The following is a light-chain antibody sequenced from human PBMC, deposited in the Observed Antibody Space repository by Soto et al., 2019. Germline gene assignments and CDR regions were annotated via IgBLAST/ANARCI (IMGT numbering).Light chain of an antibody. CDR3: SSYTSRSIVV. CDR1: SGDVGAYNY. J-gene: IGLJ1*01. Sequence: QSVLTQPASVSGSPGQSITISCTGTSGDVGAYNYVSWYQHHPGKAPKVMIYEVSNRPSGVSYRFSGSKSGNTASLTISGLQAEDEADYYCSSYTSRSIVVFGTGTKVTVL. CDR2: EVS. V-gene: IGLV2-14*01.